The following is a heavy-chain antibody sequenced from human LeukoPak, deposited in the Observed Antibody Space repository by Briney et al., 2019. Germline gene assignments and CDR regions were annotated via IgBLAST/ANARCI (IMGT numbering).Heavy chain of an antibody. CDR3: ASLGSPPILDDSSGYYGN. J-gene: IGHJ4*02. V-gene: IGHV1-18*01. Sequence: ASVKVSCKASGYTFTSYGISWVRQAPGQGLEWMGWISAYNGNTNYAQKLQGRVTMTTDTSTSKAYMELRSLRSDDTAVYYCASLGSPPILDDSSGYYGNWGQGTLVTVSS. CDR1: GYTFTSYG. D-gene: IGHD3-22*01. CDR2: ISAYNGNT.